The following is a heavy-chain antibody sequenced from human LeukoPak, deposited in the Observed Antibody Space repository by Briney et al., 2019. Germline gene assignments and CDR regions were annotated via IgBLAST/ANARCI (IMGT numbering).Heavy chain of an antibody. Sequence: GGSLRLACAASGFIFSSYGMNWVRQAPGKGLEWVSSISSSRNYIYYADSAKGRFTISSDNAKNSLYLQMNSLRAEDTAVYYCARGGYFDWLRAFDIWGQGTMVTVPS. V-gene: IGHV3-21*06. CDR2: ISSSRNYI. J-gene: IGHJ3*02. CDR3: ARGGYFDWLRAFDI. D-gene: IGHD3-9*01. CDR1: GFIFSSYG.